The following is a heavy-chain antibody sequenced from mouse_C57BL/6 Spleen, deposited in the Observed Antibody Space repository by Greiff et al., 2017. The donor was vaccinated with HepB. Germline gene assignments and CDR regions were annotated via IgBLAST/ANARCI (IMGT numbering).Heavy chain of an antibody. Sequence: QVQLQQSGPELVKPGASVKISCKASGYAFSSSWMNWVKQRPGKGLEWIGRIYPGDGDTNYNGKFKGKATLTADKSSSTAYMHLSSLTSEDSAVYCCARSNYYGSSYRGYFDYWGQGTTLTVSS. CDR3: ARSNYYGSSYRGYFDY. CDR1: GYAFSSSW. CDR2: IYPGDGDT. D-gene: IGHD1-1*01. J-gene: IGHJ2*01. V-gene: IGHV1-82*01.